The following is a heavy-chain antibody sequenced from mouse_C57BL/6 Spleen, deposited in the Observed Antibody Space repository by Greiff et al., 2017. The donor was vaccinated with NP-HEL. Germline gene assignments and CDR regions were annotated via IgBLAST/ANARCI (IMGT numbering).Heavy chain of an antibody. D-gene: IGHD4-1*01. V-gene: IGHV1-76*01. CDR1: GYTFTDYY. CDR2: IYPGSGNT. CDR3: AANWDGFDY. J-gene: IGHJ2*01. Sequence: VQLQQSGAELVRPGASVKLSCKASGYTFTDYYINWVKQRPGQGLEWIARIYPGSGNTYYNEKFKGKATLTAEKSSSTAYMQLSSLTSEDSAVYFCAANWDGFDYWGQGTTLTVSS.